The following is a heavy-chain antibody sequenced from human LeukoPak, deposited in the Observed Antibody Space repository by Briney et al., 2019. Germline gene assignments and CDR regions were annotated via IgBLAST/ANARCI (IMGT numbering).Heavy chain of an antibody. Sequence: PSETLSLTCTVSGGSISYSSYYWGWPRQPPGKGLEWIGSIYYTGSSYYNPSLKSRVTISVDTSKNQFSLKLRSVTAADTAVYYCARDCSGGSCFSGPFEYWGQGTLVTVSS. CDR3: ARDCSGGSCFSGPFEY. V-gene: IGHV4-39*02. J-gene: IGHJ4*02. CDR1: GGSISYSSYY. CDR2: IYYTGSS. D-gene: IGHD2-15*01.